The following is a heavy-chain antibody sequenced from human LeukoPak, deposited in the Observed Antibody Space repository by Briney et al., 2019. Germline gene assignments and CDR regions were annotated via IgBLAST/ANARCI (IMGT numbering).Heavy chain of an antibody. J-gene: IGHJ4*02. Sequence: SETLSLTCTVSGGSLSSGGYYWSWIRQPPGKGLEWIGYIYHSGSTYYNPSLKSRVTISVDRSKNQFSLKLSSVTAADTAVYYCARVHDYGDYYFDYWGQGTLVTVSS. CDR2: IYHSGST. V-gene: IGHV4-30-2*01. D-gene: IGHD4-17*01. CDR1: GGSLSSGGYY. CDR3: ARVHDYGDYYFDY.